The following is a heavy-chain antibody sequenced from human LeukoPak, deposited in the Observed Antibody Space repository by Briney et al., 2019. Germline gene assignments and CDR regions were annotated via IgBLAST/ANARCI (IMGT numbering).Heavy chain of an antibody. J-gene: IGHJ4*02. CDR3: APTGLWFGEVYFDY. CDR2: INPNSGGT. D-gene: IGHD3-10*01. V-gene: IGHV1-2*02. CDR1: GYTFTGYY. Sequence: GASVKVSCKASGYTFTGYYMHWVRQAPGQGLEWMGWINPNSGGTNYARKFQGRVTMTRDTSISTAYMELSRLRSDDTAVYYCAPTGLWFGEVYFDYWGQGTLVTVSS.